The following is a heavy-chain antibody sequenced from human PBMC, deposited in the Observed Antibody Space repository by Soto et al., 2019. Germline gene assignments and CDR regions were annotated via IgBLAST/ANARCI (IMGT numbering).Heavy chain of an antibody. V-gene: IGHV3-13*05. CDR3: ARAYSGRLPRRADYYYAMDV. D-gene: IGHD2-15*01. J-gene: IGHJ6*02. CDR2: LGAADDP. CDR1: AFTLSAYD. Sequence: GGSLRLSCSASAFTLSAYDMHWVRQPNGKGLEWVSALGAADDPYYLGSVKGRFTISRENAKNSLYLQMNNLRAGDTAVYYCARAYSGRLPRRADYYYAMDVLGQGTTVTVSS.